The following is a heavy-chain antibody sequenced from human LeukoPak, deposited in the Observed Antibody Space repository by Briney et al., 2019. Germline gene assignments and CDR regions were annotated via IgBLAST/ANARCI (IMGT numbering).Heavy chain of an antibody. D-gene: IGHD1-26*01. CDR3: AKDPFTSGANWFDP. V-gene: IGHV3-30*18. CDR2: ISYDGSNK. Sequence: GGSLRLSCAASGFTFSSYGMHWVRQAPGKGLEWVAVISYDGSNKYYADSVKGRFTISRDNSKNTLYLQMNSLRAEDTAVYYCAKDPFTSGANWFDPWGQGTLVTVSS. CDR1: GFTFSSYG. J-gene: IGHJ5*02.